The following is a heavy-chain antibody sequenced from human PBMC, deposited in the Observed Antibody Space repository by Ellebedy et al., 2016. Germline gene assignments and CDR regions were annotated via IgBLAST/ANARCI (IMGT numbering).Heavy chain of an antibody. CDR1: GFTFSSYA. V-gene: IGHV3-30*04. D-gene: IGHD6-13*01. CDR3: ARGQPTGAAAGTDFQH. CDR2: ISYDGSNK. J-gene: IGHJ1*01. Sequence: GGSLRLXXAASGFTFSSYAMHWVRQAPGKGLEWVAVISYDGSNKYYADSVKGRFTISRDNSKNTLYLQMNSLRAEDTAVYYCARGQPTGAAAGTDFQHWGQGTLVTVSS.